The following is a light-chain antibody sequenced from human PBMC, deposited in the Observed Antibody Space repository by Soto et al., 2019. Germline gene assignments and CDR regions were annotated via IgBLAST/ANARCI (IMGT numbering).Light chain of an antibody. Sequence: EIVLTQSPATLSLSPGERATLSCRASHSVSSSLAWYQQKPGQAPRLLIYDASNKATGIPARFSGSVAGTDFTLTIRRLEPEDFAVYYCQQRYSWPITFGGGTKVEIK. V-gene: IGKV3-11*01. J-gene: IGKJ4*01. CDR2: DAS. CDR3: QQRYSWPIT. CDR1: HSVSSS.